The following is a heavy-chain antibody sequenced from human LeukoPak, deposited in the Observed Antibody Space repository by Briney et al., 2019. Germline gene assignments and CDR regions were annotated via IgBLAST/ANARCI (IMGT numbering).Heavy chain of an antibody. Sequence: GGSLRLSCAASGLMFSSYGMHWVRQAPGKGLEWLAVIWSDGSNKYYADSVRGRFTISRANPKNTVYLQMNILRAEDTAVYYCARGHGWFDPWGQGTLVTVSS. V-gene: IGHV3-33*01. CDR1: GLMFSSYG. CDR3: ARGHGWFDP. J-gene: IGHJ5*02. CDR2: IWSDGSNK.